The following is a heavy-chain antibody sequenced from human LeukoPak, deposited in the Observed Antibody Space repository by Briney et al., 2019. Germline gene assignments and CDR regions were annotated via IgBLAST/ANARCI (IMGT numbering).Heavy chain of an antibody. Sequence: GGSLRLSCAASGFTFVDYAMHWVRQAPGKGLEWVPGISWNSGSIGYADSVKGRFTISRDNAKNSLYLQMNSLRAEDTALYYCAKVYGYSYGYIDYWGQGTLVTVSS. CDR3: AKVYGYSYGYIDY. CDR2: ISWNSGSI. CDR1: GFTFVDYA. D-gene: IGHD5-18*01. V-gene: IGHV3-9*01. J-gene: IGHJ4*02.